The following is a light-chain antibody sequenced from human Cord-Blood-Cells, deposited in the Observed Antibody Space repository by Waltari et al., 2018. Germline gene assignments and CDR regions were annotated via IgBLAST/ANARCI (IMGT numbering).Light chain of an antibody. CDR1: RSDVGGYND. J-gene: IGLJ3*02. CDR2: DVS. V-gene: IGLV2-11*01. CDR3: CSYAGSYTWV. Sequence: QSALTQPRSVSGSPGQSVTISCTGTRSDVGGYNDVSWYQQHPDKAPKLMIYDVSKRPSGVPDRFSGSKSGNTACLTISGLQAEDEADYYCCSYAGSYTWVFGGGTKLTVL.